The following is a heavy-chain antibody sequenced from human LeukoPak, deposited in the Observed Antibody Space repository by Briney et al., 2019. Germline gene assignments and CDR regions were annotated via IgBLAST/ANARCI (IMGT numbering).Heavy chain of an antibody. D-gene: IGHD6-19*01. CDR2: ISSDGSST. Sequence: PGGSLRLSCAASGFTFSSHWMHWVRQAPGKGLVWVTRISSDGSSTSYADSVKGRFTISRDNAKNTLYLQMSSLRAEDTAMYYCARISLSGWVNDQWGQGTLVTVSS. J-gene: IGHJ4*02. CDR3: ARISLSGWVNDQ. V-gene: IGHV3-74*01. CDR1: GFTFSSHW.